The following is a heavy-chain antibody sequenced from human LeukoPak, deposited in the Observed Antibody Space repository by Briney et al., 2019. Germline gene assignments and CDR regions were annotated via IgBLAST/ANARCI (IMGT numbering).Heavy chain of an antibody. J-gene: IGHJ4*02. Sequence: SETLSLTCTVSGGSINTSRYYWGWVRQPPGKGLEWIGSIYYSGTTFSDPSLQSRLTISVDTSKNQFSLKLTSVTAADTAVYYCATTGCIIAVPATPDYWGQGTLVTVSS. V-gene: IGHV4-39*01. CDR2: IYYSGTT. D-gene: IGHD6-19*01. CDR3: ATTGCIIAVPATPDY. CDR1: GGSINTSRYY.